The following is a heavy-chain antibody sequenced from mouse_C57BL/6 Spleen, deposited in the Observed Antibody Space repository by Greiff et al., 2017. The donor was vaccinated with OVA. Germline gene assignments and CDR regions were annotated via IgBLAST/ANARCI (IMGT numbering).Heavy chain of an antibody. CDR1: GFTFSDYG. J-gene: IGHJ1*03. CDR3: ARHEDYYSYFDV. CDR2: ISNLAYSI. D-gene: IGHD2-4*01. Sequence: EVKVVESGGGLVQPGGSLKLSCAASGFTFSDYGMAWVRQAPRKGPEWVAFISNLAYSIYYADTVTGRFTISRENAKNTLYLEMSSLRSEDTAMYYCARHEDYYSYFDVWGTGTTVTVSS. V-gene: IGHV5-15*01.